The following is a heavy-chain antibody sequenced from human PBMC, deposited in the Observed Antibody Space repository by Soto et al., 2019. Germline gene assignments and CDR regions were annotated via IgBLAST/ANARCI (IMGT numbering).Heavy chain of an antibody. CDR2: ISPYTGNT. Sequence: QVQLVQSGDEVKKPGASVKVSCKASGYIFVNYGIAWVRPAPGQGLEWMGWISPYTGNTHSATKVQGRLTMNTDTSPSTAYIDLGSLTSDDTAVYYCVMVDNYVTPTPQDVWGQGTTVTVSS. D-gene: IGHD3-16*01. CDR1: GYIFVNYG. CDR3: VMVDNYVTPTPQDV. J-gene: IGHJ6*02. V-gene: IGHV1-18*01.